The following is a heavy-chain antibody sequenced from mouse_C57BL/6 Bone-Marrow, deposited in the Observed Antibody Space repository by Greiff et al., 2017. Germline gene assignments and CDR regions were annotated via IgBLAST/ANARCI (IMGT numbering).Heavy chain of an antibody. CDR2: IDPANGNT. V-gene: IGHV14-3*01. CDR1: GFNIKNTY. Sequence: EVQLQQSVAELVRPGASVKLSCTASGFNIKNTYMHWVKQRPEQGLEWIGRIDPANGNTKYAPKFQGMATITADTSSNTAYLQLSSLTSEDTAIYYCARVHYYGSSYVRYFDYWGQGTTLTVSS. CDR3: ARVHYYGSSYVRYFDY. J-gene: IGHJ2*01. D-gene: IGHD1-1*01.